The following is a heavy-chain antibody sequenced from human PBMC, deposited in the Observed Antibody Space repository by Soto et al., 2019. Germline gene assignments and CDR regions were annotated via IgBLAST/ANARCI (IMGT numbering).Heavy chain of an antibody. J-gene: IGHJ5*02. Sequence: KRAWKTAVYGITVYGSSCGSKTTEKGLEWMGWISAYNGNTNYAQKLQGRVTMTTDTSTSTAYMELRSLRSDDTAVYFWGRGYDFWSGQRFDPWGQGTLVTVSS. CDR1: VYGITVYG. CDR2: ISAYNGNT. CDR3: GRGYDFWSGQRFDP. V-gene: IGHV1-18*01. D-gene: IGHD3-3*01.